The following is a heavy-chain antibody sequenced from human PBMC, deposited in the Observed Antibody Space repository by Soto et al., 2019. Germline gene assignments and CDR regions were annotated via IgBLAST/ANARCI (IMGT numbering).Heavy chain of an antibody. J-gene: IGHJ4*02. CDR3: ARGRNILHGFIAARTFFDY. V-gene: IGHV4-59*01. CDR1: GGSISSYY. Sequence: SETLSLTCTVSGGSISSYYWSWIRQPPGKGLEWIGYIYYSGSTNYNPTLKSRVTISVDTSKNQFSLKLSSVTAADTAVYYCARGRNILHGFIAARTFFDYWGQGTLVTVSS. CDR2: IYYSGST. D-gene: IGHD6-6*01.